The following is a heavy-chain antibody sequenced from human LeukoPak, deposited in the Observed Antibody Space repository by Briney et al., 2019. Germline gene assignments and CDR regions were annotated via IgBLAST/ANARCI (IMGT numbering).Heavy chain of an antibody. V-gene: IGHV4-59*01. CDR3: AKDPNRLWSGVGYFDY. D-gene: IGHD3-10*02. CDR2: IYYSGST. Sequence: SETLSLTCTVSGGSISSYYWSWIRQPPGKGLEWIEYIYYSGSTNYNPSLKSRVTISVDTSKNQFSLKLSSVTAADTAVYYCAKDPNRLWSGVGYFDYWGQGTLVTVSS. J-gene: IGHJ4*02. CDR1: GGSISSYY.